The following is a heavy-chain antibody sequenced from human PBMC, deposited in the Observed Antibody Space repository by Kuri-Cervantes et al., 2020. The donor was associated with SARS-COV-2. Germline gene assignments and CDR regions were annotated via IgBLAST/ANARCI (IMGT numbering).Heavy chain of an antibody. CDR3: TRSRSWRITMIVVASDAFDI. D-gene: IGHD3-22*01. J-gene: IGHJ3*02. CDR2: IIPILGTP. V-gene: IGHV1-69*13. Sequence: SVKVSCKASGGTFSSYAVSWVRQAPGQGLEWMGGIIPILGTPNYAQKFQGRVTITADESTSTAFMELSSLRSEDTAVYYCTRSRSWRITMIVVASDAFDIWGQGTMVTVSS. CDR1: GGTFSSYA.